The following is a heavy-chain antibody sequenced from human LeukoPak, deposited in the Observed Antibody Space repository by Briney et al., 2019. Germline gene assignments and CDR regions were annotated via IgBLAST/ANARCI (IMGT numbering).Heavy chain of an antibody. J-gene: IGHJ6*03. CDR3: ARTASSGYYYYYYYMDV. CDR1: GGSISSGSYY. Sequence: PSQTLSLTCTVSGGSISSGSYYWSWIRQPAGKGLEWIGRIFTTGSTDYNPSLKSRVTMSVDTSKNQFSLKLSSVTAADTAVYYCARTASSGYYYYYYYMDVWGKGTTVTIS. V-gene: IGHV4-61*02. D-gene: IGHD3-22*01. CDR2: IFTTGST.